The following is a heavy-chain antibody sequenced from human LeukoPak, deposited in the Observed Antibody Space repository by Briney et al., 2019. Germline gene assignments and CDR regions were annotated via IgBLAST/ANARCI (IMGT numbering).Heavy chain of an antibody. J-gene: IGHJ4*02. CDR1: GYTFTNYG. Sequence: ASVKVSCKATGYTFTNYGISWVRQAPGQGLEWMGWISVYNDNTINAQKLQGRVTLTTDTSTSTAYVALRSLRSDDTAVYYCARDVGADHWDYWGQGTLVTVSS. CDR3: ARDVGADHWDY. V-gene: IGHV1-18*01. CDR2: ISVYNDNT. D-gene: IGHD1-26*01.